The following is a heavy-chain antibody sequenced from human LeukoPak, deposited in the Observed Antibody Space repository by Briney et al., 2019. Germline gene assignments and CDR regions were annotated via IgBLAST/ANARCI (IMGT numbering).Heavy chain of an antibody. CDR3: ARDRYDFWSGYLVYGMDV. Sequence: GASVKVSCKASGYTFTSYGISWVRQAPGQGLEWMGWISAYNGNTNYAQKLQGRVTMTTDTSTSTAYMELRSLRSDDTAVYYCARDRYDFWSGYLVYGMDVWGQGTTVTVSS. V-gene: IGHV1-18*01. CDR1: GYTFTSYG. CDR2: ISAYNGNT. D-gene: IGHD3-3*01. J-gene: IGHJ6*02.